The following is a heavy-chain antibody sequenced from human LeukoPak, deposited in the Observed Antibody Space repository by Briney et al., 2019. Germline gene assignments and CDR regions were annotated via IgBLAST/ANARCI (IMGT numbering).Heavy chain of an antibody. CDR3: AREYYGDLRY. J-gene: IGHJ4*02. V-gene: IGHV3-48*03. CDR1: GFTFSSYE. D-gene: IGHD4-17*01. CDR2: ISSSGSTI. Sequence: PGGSLRLSCAASGFTFSSYEMNWVRQAPGKGLEWVSYISSSGSTIYYADSVNGRFTISRDNAKNSLCLQMNSLRAEDTAVYYCAREYYGDLRYWGQGTLVTVSS.